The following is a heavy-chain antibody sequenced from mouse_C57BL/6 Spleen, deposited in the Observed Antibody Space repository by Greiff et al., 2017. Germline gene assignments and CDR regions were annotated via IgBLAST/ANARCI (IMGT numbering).Heavy chain of an antibody. J-gene: IGHJ3*01. CDR2: IDPENGDT. CDR1: GFTFNDDY. CDR3: TTRGSAGPWFAY. D-gene: IGHD6-1*01. V-gene: IGHV14-4*01. Sequence: EVQLQQSGAELVRPGASVKLSCTASGFTFNDDYMHWVKQRPEQGLEWIGWIDPENGDTEYAAKFQGKATITADTSSNTAYLQLSSLTSEDTAVYYCTTRGSAGPWFAYWGQGTLVTVSA.